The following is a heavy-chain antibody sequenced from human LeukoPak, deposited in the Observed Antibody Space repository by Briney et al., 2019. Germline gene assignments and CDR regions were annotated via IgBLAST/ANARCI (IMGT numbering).Heavy chain of an antibody. CDR1: GFAFSSYS. J-gene: IGHJ6*03. CDR3: ARESLGYCSGSTCYYFYMDF. Sequence: GGSLRLSCAASGFAFSSYSMNWVRQAPGKGLEWFSYISGSSNTRYYADSVRGRFTVSRDNAKNSLFLQMNSLRAEDTAVYYCARESLGYCSGSTCYYFYMDFWGKGTTVTVSS. V-gene: IGHV3-48*04. CDR2: ISGSSNTR. D-gene: IGHD2-15*01.